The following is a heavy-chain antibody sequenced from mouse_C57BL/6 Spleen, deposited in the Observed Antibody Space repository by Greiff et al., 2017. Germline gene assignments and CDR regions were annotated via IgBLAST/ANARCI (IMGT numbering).Heavy chain of an antibody. CDR2: IHPNSGST. V-gene: IGHV1-64*01. D-gene: IGHD1-1*01. J-gene: IGHJ3*01. Sequence: QVQLQQPGAELVKPGASVKLSCKASGYTFTSYWMHWVKQRPGQGLEWIGMIHPNSGSTNYNEKFKSKATLTVDKSSSTAYMQLSSLTSEDSAVYYCTRGGTTEGFAYWGQGTLVTVSA. CDR1: GYTFTSYW. CDR3: TRGGTTEGFAY.